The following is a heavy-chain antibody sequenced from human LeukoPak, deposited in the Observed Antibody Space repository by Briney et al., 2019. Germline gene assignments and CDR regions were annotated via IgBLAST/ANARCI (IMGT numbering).Heavy chain of an antibody. D-gene: IGHD3-10*01. J-gene: IGHJ4*02. Sequence: GGSLRLSCAASGFTFSSYSMNWVRQAPGKGLEWVSAISGSGGSTYYADSVKGRFTISRDNSKNTLYLQMNSLRAEDTAVYYCAKGHGLLVRGVMGHYFDYRGQGTLVTVSS. CDR1: GFTFSSYS. CDR3: AKGHGLLVRGVMGHYFDY. V-gene: IGHV3-23*01. CDR2: ISGSGGST.